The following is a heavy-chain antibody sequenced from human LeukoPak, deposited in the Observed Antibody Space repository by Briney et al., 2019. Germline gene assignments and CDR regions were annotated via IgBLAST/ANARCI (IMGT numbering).Heavy chain of an antibody. CDR1: GGSISSYY. CDR3: ARDGAGSYYDSSGYGWFDP. D-gene: IGHD3-22*01. J-gene: IGHJ5*02. Sequence: PSETLSLTCTVSGGSISSYYWSWIRQHPGKGLEWIGYIYYSGSTYYNPSLKSRVTISVDTSKNQFSLKLSSVTAADTAVYYCARDGAGSYYDSSGYGWFDPWGQGTLVTVSS. V-gene: IGHV4-59*06. CDR2: IYYSGST.